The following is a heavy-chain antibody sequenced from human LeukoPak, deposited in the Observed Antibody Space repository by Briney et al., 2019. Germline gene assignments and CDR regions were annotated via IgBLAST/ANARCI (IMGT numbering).Heavy chain of an antibody. CDR1: GGSISSGGYY. D-gene: IGHD3-3*01. J-gene: IGHJ4*02. Sequence: PSETLSLTCTVSGGSISSGGYYWSWIRQHPGKGLEWIGYIYYSGSTYYNPSLKSRVTISADTSNNLFSLKLSSVTAADTAVYYCARFARYDSWIDYWGQGTLVTVSS. CDR3: ARFARYDSWIDY. CDR2: IYYSGST. V-gene: IGHV4-31*03.